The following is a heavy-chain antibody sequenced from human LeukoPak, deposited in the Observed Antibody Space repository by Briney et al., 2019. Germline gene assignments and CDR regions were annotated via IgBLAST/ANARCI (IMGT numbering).Heavy chain of an antibody. D-gene: IGHD3-22*01. Sequence: GGSLRLSCAASGFTFSSYAMSWVRQAPGKGLEWVSAISGSGGSTYYADSVKGRFTISRDNPKNTLYLQMNSLRAEDTAVYYCAKGYYYDSSAYYYPFFDYWGQGTLVTVSS. CDR3: AKGYYYDSSAYYYPFFDY. J-gene: IGHJ4*02. CDR1: GFTFSSYA. CDR2: ISGSGGST. V-gene: IGHV3-23*01.